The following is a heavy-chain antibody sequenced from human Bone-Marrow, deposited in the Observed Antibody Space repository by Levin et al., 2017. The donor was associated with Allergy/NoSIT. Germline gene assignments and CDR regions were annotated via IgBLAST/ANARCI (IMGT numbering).Heavy chain of an antibody. CDR2: LDGSSGKT. V-gene: IGHV3-23*01. Sequence: GESLKISCTISGFIFADYAMNWVRQAPGRGLEWVSSLDGSSGKTHYADVVKGRFTISREYSKNTLFLQMNSLRVEDTARYYCAKVGTTVMLDYSYLDVWGEGTAVTVSS. J-gene: IGHJ6*03. CDR1: GFIFADYA. D-gene: IGHD4-17*01. CDR3: AKVGTTVMLDYSYLDV.